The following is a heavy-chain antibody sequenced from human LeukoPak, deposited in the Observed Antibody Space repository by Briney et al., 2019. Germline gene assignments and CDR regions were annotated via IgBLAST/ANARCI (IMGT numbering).Heavy chain of an antibody. D-gene: IGHD4-17*01. V-gene: IGHV4-38-2*01. J-gene: IGHJ4*01. Sequence: SETLSLTCAVSGYSISSGYYWGWIRQPPGKGLEWIGSIYHSGSTYYNPSLKSRVTISVDTSKNQFSLKLSSVTAADTAVYYFARQHDYGYYEPFDYWGQGTLVTVSS. CDR1: GYSISSGYY. CDR3: ARQHDYGYYEPFDY. CDR2: IYHSGST.